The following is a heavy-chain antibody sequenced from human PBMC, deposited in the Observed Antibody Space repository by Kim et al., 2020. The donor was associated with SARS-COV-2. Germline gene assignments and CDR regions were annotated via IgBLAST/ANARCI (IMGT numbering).Heavy chain of an antibody. CDR3: ARDVDTAMALYYFDY. J-gene: IGHJ4*02. Sequence: ASVKVSCKASGYTFTSYGISWVRQAPGQGLEWMGWISAYNGNTNYAQKLQGRVTMTTDTSTSTAYMELRSLRSDDTAVYYCARDVDTAMALYYFDYWGQGTLVTVSS. CDR1: GYTFTSYG. V-gene: IGHV1-18*01. D-gene: IGHD5-18*01. CDR2: ISAYNGNT.